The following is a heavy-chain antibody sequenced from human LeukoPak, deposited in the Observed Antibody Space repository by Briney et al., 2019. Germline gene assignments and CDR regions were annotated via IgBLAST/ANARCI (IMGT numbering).Heavy chain of an antibody. CDR2: ISSSGSTI. CDR1: GFTFSDYY. D-gene: IGHD2-15*01. CDR3: ARGVVVAATGRKEYYYYYGMDV. Sequence: GGSLRLSCAASGFTFSDYYMSWIRQAPGKGLEWVSYISSSGSTIYYADSVKGRFTISRDNAKNSLYLRMNSLRAEDTAVYYCARGVVVAATGRKEYYYYYGMDVWGQGTTVTVSS. V-gene: IGHV3-11*01. J-gene: IGHJ6*02.